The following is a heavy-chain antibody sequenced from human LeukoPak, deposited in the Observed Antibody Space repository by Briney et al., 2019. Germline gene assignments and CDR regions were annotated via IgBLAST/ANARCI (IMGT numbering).Heavy chain of an antibody. D-gene: IGHD2-2*01. CDR2: IYNSGST. Sequence: SSETLSPTCSVYGGSISSYYWSWIRQPPGKGLEGIGRIYNSGSTNYNPSLKRRVTISVDTSKNQFSLKLGSVTAADTAVYDWAGDRSCCSTIRSDYYYYCMDGLVRGTT. CDR1: GGSISSYY. V-gene: IGHV4-59*10. J-gene: IGHJ6*02. CDR3: AGDRSCCSTIRSDYYYYCMDG.